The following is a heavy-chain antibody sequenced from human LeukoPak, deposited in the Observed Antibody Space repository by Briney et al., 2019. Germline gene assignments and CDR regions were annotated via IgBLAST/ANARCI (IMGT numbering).Heavy chain of an antibody. J-gene: IGHJ4*02. CDR2: INPNSGGT. D-gene: IGHD3-22*01. Sequence: ASVKVSCKASEYTFTDYYMHWVRQAPGQGLEWMGWINPNSGGTNYAQKFQGWVTMTRDTSISTAYMELSRLRSDDTAVYYCARGGYYDSSGYLRPYYFDYWGQGTLVTVSS. CDR3: ARGGYYDSSGYLRPYYFDY. CDR1: EYTFTDYY. V-gene: IGHV1-2*04.